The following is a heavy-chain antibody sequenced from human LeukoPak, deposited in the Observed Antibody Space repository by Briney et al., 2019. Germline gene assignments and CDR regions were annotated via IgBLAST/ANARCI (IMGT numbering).Heavy chain of an antibody. CDR2: SFYTGTT. CDR1: GGSISTYY. D-gene: IGHD3-10*01. J-gene: IGHJ4*02. CDR3: ARNNGSGSYYNYY. V-gene: IGHV4-59*12. Sequence: SETLSLTCSLSGGSISTYYWNWIRQSPGKGLEWIGFSFYTGTTKYNPSLKSRVTISLDPSKNRFSLKLSSVTAADTAVYYCARNNGSGSYYNYYWGQGTLVTVSS.